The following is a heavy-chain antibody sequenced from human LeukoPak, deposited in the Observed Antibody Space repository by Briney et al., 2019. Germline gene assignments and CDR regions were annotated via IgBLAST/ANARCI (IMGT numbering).Heavy chain of an antibody. Sequence: GGSLRLSCAGSGFSFSSYGMHWVRQAPGKGLEWMAFIRSDGSNKYYADSVKGRFTISRDNSKNTLYLQMNSLRAEDTAVYYCARGVGATLDYWGQGTLVTVSS. D-gene: IGHD1-26*01. CDR3: ARGVGATLDY. CDR1: GFSFSSYG. V-gene: IGHV3-30*02. CDR2: IRSDGSNK. J-gene: IGHJ4*02.